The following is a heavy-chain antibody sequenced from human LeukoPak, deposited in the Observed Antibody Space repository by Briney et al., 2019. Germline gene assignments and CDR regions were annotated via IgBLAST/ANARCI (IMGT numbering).Heavy chain of an antibody. D-gene: IGHD7-27*01. Sequence: SETLSLTCTVSGCSISSSSYYWGWIRQPPGKGLEWLGYIYYSGSTNYNPSLKSRVTISVDTSKNQFSLKLSSVTAADTAVYYCASNELGNWGQGTLVTVSS. J-gene: IGHJ4*02. CDR3: ASNELGN. V-gene: IGHV4-61*05. CDR1: GCSISSSSYY. CDR2: IYYSGST.